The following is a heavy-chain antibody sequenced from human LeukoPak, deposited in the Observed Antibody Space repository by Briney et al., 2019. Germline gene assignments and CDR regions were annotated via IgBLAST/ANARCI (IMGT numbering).Heavy chain of an antibody. CDR1: GGSISSYY. J-gene: IGHJ3*02. CDR2: IYYSGST. CDR3: ARDGYSSSWSQGVWAFDI. V-gene: IGHV4-59*01. Sequence: PSETLSLTCTVSGGSISSYYWSWIRQPPGKGLEWIGYIYYSGSTNYNPSLKSRVTISVDTSKNQFSLKLSSVTAADTAVYYCARDGYSSSWSQGVWAFDIWGQGTMVTVSS. D-gene: IGHD6-13*01.